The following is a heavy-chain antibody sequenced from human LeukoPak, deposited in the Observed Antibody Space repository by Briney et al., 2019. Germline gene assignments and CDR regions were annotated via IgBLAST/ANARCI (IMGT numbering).Heavy chain of an antibody. V-gene: IGHV3-33*01. CDR1: GFTFSSYG. CDR2: IWYDGSNK. Sequence: PGRSLRLSCAASGFTFSSYGMHWVRQAPGKGLEWVAVIWYDGSNKYYADSVKGRFTISRDNSKNTLYLQMNSLRAEDTAVYYCARDRRFSLLWFGGNYYGMDVWGQGTTVTVSS. D-gene: IGHD3-10*01. CDR3: ARDRRFSLLWFGGNYYGMDV. J-gene: IGHJ6*02.